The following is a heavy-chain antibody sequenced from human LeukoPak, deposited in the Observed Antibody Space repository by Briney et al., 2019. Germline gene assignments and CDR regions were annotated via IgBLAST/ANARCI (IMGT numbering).Heavy chain of an antibody. Sequence: GGSLRLSCAASGFTFNSYGMHWVRQAPGEGLEWVAAISNDGYNKYYTDSVKGRFTISRDNPKNTLYLQMNSLRAEDTAVYYCAKEWIRGVINYWGQGTLVIVSS. D-gene: IGHD3-10*01. J-gene: IGHJ4*02. V-gene: IGHV3-30*18. CDR1: GFTFNSYG. CDR3: AKEWIRGVINY. CDR2: ISNDGYNK.